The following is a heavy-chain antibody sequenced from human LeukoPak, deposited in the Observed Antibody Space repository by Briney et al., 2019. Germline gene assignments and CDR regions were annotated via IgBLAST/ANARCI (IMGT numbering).Heavy chain of an antibody. CDR1: GFTVSGDY. J-gene: IGHJ4*02. D-gene: IGHD4/OR15-4a*01. CDR2: IYADFDNT. CDR3: ARALNRHIGAFEY. V-gene: IGHV3-53*01. Sequence: GGSLRLSCAVSGFTVSGDYMSWLRQAPGRGLERVSVIYADFDNTDYADSVRGRFTISRDSSKNTLYLHMNSLRVEDTATYFCARALNRHIGAFEYWGQGALVTVSS.